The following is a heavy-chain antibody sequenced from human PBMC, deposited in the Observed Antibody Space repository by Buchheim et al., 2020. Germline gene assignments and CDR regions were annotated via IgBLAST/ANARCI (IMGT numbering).Heavy chain of an antibody. Sequence: QVQLQESGPGLVKPSQTLSLTCTVSGGSISSGDYYWSWIRQPPGKGLEWIGSIYYSGSTYYNPSLKSRVTISVDTSKNQFSLKLSSVTAADTAVYYCAREGYCSGGSCLDIYRSFDYWGQGTL. V-gene: IGHV4-30-4*01. J-gene: IGHJ4*02. CDR3: AREGYCSGGSCLDIYRSFDY. CDR1: GGSISSGDYY. CDR2: IYYSGST. D-gene: IGHD2-15*01.